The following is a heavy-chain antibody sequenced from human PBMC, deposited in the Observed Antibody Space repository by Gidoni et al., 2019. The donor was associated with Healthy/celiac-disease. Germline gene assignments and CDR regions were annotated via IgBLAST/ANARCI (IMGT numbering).Heavy chain of an antibody. J-gene: IGHJ4*02. CDR3: ARASNYDSFDY. Sequence: GLEWIGEIYHSGSTNYNPSLKSRVTISVDKSKNQFSLKLSSVTAADTAVYYCARASNYDSFDYWGQGTLVTVSS. D-gene: IGHD3-22*01. V-gene: IGHV4-4*02. CDR2: IYHSGST.